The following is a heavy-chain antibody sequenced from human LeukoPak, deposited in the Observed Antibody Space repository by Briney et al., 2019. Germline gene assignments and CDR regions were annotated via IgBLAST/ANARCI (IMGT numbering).Heavy chain of an antibody. CDR3: ARFPQYGSGSYYCFDY. D-gene: IGHD3-10*01. CDR2: IYSGGST. Sequence: GGSLRLSCAASGFTVSSNYMSWVRQAPGKGLEWVSVIYSGGSTYYADSVKGRFTISRDNSKNTLYLQMNSLRAEDTAVYYCARFPQYGSGSYYCFDYWGQGTLVTVSS. CDR1: GFTVSSNY. J-gene: IGHJ4*02. V-gene: IGHV3-66*01.